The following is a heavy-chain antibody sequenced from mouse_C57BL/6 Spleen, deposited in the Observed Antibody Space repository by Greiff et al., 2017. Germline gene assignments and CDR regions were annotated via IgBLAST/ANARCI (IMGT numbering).Heavy chain of an antibody. CDR1: GYTFTSYW. J-gene: IGHJ4*01. D-gene: IGHD3-1*01. Sequence: QVQLQQPGAELVMPGASVKLSCKASGYTFTSYWMHWVKQRPGQGLEWIGEIDPSDSYTNYNQKFKGKSTLTVDKSSSTAYMQLSSLTSEDSAVYYCARWRGSGNAIDYWGQGTSFTVSS. CDR2: IDPSDSYT. V-gene: IGHV1-69*01. CDR3: ARWRGSGNAIDY.